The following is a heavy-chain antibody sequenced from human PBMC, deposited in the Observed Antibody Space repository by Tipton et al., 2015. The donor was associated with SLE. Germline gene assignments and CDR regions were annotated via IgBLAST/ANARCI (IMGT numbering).Heavy chain of an antibody. CDR3: ARGQEVAATDHYYYMDV. V-gene: IGHV4-59*01. D-gene: IGHD6-19*01. CDR1: GVSNSDYY. J-gene: IGHJ6*03. Sequence: TLSLTCSVSGVSNSDYYWNWIRKPPGKGLEWIGFIYDSGSTNNNPSLKSRVRISLDTSKNQVSLKVTSVTPADTATYFCARGQEVAATDHYYYMDVWGKGTTVTVSS. CDR2: IYDSGST.